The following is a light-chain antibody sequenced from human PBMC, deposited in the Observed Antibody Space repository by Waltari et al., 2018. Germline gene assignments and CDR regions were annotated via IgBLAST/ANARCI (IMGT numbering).Light chain of an antibody. V-gene: IGLV1-40*01. CDR2: ANN. CDR1: RSNIRSRFD. CDR3: QSYDSSLSAWV. Sequence: QSVLTHPPSVSGAPGQRVTISCTGSRSNIRSRFDFPWYQQVPGTVPKLLIYANNYRPSGVPGRFSGSKSGTSASLAIAGLQAEDEADYYCQSYDSSLSAWVFGGGTKLTVL. J-gene: IGLJ2*01.